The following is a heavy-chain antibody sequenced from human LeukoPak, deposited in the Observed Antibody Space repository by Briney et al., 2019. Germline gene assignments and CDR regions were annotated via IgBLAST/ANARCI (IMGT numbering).Heavy chain of an antibody. CDR1: GITLSNYG. CDR2: IGGSGGRT. CDR3: ARDDALGDNALDI. Sequence: GGSLRLSCAVSGITLSNYGMSWVRQAPGKGLEWVAGIGGSGGRTNYADSVKGRFTISRDNPKNTLYLQMNSLRAEDTAVYYCARDDALGDNALDIWGQGTMVTVSS. D-gene: IGHD3-16*01. V-gene: IGHV3-23*01. J-gene: IGHJ3*02.